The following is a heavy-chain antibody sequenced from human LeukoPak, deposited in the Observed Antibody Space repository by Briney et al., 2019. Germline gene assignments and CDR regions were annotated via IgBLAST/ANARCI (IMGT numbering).Heavy chain of an antibody. Sequence: SETLSLTCAVYGGSFSGYYWSWIRQPPGKGLEWIGEINHSGSSNYNPSLKSRVTISVDTSKNQFSLKLSSVTAADTAVYYCARRSYGHGYSAVWFDPWGQGTLITVSS. D-gene: IGHD5-18*01. CDR3: ARRSYGHGYSAVWFDP. V-gene: IGHV4-34*01. J-gene: IGHJ5*02. CDR2: INHSGSS. CDR1: GGSFSGYY.